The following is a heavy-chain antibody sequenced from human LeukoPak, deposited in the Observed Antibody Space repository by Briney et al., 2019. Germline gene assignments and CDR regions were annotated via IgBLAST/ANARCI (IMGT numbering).Heavy chain of an antibody. V-gene: IGHV3-7*01. J-gene: IGHJ4*02. CDR2: IKQDGSEK. D-gene: IGHD5-18*01. Sequence: GGSLRLSCAASGFTFSSYWMSWVRQAPGKGLEWVANIKQDGSEKYYVDSVKGRFTISRDNAKNTLYLQMNSLRAEDTAVYYCARGDTAMEIDYWGQGTLVTVSS. CDR1: GFTFSSYW. CDR3: ARGDTAMEIDY.